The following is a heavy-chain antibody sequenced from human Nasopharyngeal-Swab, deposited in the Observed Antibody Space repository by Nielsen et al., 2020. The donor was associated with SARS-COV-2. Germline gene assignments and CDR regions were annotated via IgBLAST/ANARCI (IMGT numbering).Heavy chain of an antibody. Sequence: WIRQPPGKGLEWVSAISGSGGSTYYADSVKGRFTISRDNSKNTLYLQMNSLRAEDTAVYYCAKGTKNGGWIGYYYYMDVWGKGTTVPSP. CDR3: AKGTKNGGWIGYYYYMDV. J-gene: IGHJ6*03. CDR2: ISGSGGST. V-gene: IGHV3-23*01. D-gene: IGHD2-2*03.